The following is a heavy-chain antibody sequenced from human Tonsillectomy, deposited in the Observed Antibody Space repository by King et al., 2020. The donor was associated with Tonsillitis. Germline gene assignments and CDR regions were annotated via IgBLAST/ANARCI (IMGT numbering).Heavy chain of an antibody. CDR1: GFTFDDYA. D-gene: IGHD2-15*01. CDR3: AKDKAEVAGAGGGLVV. V-gene: IGHV3-9*01. CDR2: LGWNSGTI. J-gene: IGHJ6*01. Sequence: VQLVESGGGLVQPGRSLRLSCAASGFTFDDYAMHWVRQAPGKGLEWVSGLGWNSGTIAYADSVKGRFTISRDNAKNSLYLQMNSLRAEDTALYYCAKDKAEVAGAGGGLVVWGQGTTVTVSS.